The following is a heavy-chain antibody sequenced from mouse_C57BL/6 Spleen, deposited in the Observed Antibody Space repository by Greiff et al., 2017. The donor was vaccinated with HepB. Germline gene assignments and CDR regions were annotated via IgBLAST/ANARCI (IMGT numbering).Heavy chain of an antibody. J-gene: IGHJ1*03. CDR1: GYTFTDYY. V-gene: IGHV1-26*01. CDR3: ARSGTGTWYFDV. CDR2: INPNNGGT. Sequence: EVQLQQSGPELVKPGASVKISCKASGYTFTDYYMNWVKQSHGKSLEWIGDINPNNGGTSYNQKFKGKATLTVDKSSSTAYMELRSLTSEDSAVYYCARSGTGTWYFDVWGTGTTVTVSS. D-gene: IGHD4-1*01.